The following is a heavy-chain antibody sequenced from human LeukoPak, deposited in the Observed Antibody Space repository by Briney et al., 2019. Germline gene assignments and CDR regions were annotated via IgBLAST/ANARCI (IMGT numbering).Heavy chain of an antibody. Sequence: GGSLRLSCAASGFTFSSYSMNWVRLAPGKGLEWVSSISSSSSYIYYADSVKGRFTISGDNAKNSLYLQMNSLRAEDTAVYYCARVVGATTNAFDIWGQGTMVTVSS. CDR3: ARVVGATTNAFDI. J-gene: IGHJ3*02. CDR2: ISSSSSYI. D-gene: IGHD1-26*01. V-gene: IGHV3-21*01. CDR1: GFTFSSYS.